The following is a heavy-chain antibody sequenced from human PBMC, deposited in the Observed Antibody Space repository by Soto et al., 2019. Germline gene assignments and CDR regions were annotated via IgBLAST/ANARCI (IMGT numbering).Heavy chain of an antibody. D-gene: IGHD7-27*01. J-gene: IGHJ3*02. CDR2: ISGSGGST. V-gene: IGHV3-23*01. CDR1: GFTFSSYA. Sequence: EVQLLESGGGLVQPGGSLRLSCAASGFTFSSYAMSWVRQAPGKGLEWVSAISGSGGSTYYADSVKGRFTISRDNSKNTLYLQMNSLRAEDTAVYYCAKNRGRDWGGRQTLNAFDIWGQGTMVTVSS. CDR3: AKNRGRDWGGRQTLNAFDI.